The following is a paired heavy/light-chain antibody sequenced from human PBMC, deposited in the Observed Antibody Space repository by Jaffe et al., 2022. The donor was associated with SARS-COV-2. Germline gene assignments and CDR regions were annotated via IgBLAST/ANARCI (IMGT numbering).Light chain of an antibody. CDR2: WAS. CDR3: QQYYNVPPYT. CDR1: LSVLSSFDNKNY. V-gene: IGKV4-1*01. J-gene: IGKJ2*01. Sequence: DIVMTQSPDSLAVSLGERATINCKSGLSVLSSFDNKNYLAWYQQRPGQPPKLLIYWASTRESGVPDRFSGSGSGTDFTLTISSLQAEDVAVYYCQQYYNVPPYTFGQGTKVEIK.
Heavy chain of an antibody. V-gene: IGHV3-7*03. D-gene: IGHD2-2*01. Sequence: EAQLVESGGALVQPGGSLRLSCAASGFTFSDYWMTWVRQAPGKGLEWVASIKPDGREKYYLDSVKGRFTISRDDAKNSVYLQMNSLRAEDAAVYFCASHMRLYWYSDLWGRGTLVTVSS. J-gene: IGHJ2*01. CDR3: ASHMRLYWYSDL. CDR1: GFTFSDYW. CDR2: IKPDGREK.